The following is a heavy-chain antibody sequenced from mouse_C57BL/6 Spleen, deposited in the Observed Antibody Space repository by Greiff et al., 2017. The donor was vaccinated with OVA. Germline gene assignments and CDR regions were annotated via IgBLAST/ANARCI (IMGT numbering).Heavy chain of an antibody. V-gene: IGHV2-5*01. Sequence: VKLMESGPGLVQPSQSLSITCTVSGFSLTSYGVHWVRQSPGKGLEWLGVIWRGGSTDYNAAFMSRLSITKDNSKSQVFFKMNSLQADDTAIYYCAKKGDYYGNYGAMDYWGQGTSVTVSS. CDR1: GFSLTSYG. CDR3: AKKGDYYGNYGAMDY. D-gene: IGHD2-1*01. J-gene: IGHJ4*01. CDR2: IWRGGST.